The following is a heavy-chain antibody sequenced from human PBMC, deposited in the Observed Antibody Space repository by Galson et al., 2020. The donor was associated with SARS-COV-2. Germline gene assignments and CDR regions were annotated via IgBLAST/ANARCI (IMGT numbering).Heavy chain of an antibody. J-gene: IGHJ6*02. CDR1: DFIFSNYG. V-gene: IGHV3-30*18. Sequence: GGSLRLSCAVSDFIFSNYGMHWVRQAPGKGLEWVAVTSNDGNKNYYADSVKGRFTISRDNSKNTVSLQMNSLRSEDTAVYYCAKEAVARDYYHYGLDVWGQGTTVTVSS. CDR3: AKEAVARDYYHYGLDV. CDR2: TSNDGNKN. D-gene: IGHD6-19*01.